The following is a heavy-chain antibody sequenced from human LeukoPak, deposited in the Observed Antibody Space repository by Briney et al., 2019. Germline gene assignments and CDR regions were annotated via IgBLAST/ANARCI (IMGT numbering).Heavy chain of an antibody. CDR3: ARRVAGVDC. CDR2: MDPNNGNT. V-gene: IGHV1-8*01. CDR1: GYTFTSYD. Sequence: ASVKVSCKASGYTFTSYDINWVRHATGQGLEWVGWMDPNNGNTGYAQKFQSRVTMTRNTSISTAYMELTSLTSEDTAIYYCARRVAGVDCWGQGTLVTVSS. J-gene: IGHJ4*02. D-gene: IGHD6-19*01.